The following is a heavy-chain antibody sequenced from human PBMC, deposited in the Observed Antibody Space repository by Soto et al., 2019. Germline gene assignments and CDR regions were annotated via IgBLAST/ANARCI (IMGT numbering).Heavy chain of an antibody. Sequence: QVQLVESGGGVVQPGRSLRLSCAASGFTFSSYGMHWVRQAPGKGLEWVAVISYDGSNKYYADSVKGRFTISRDNSKNTLYLQMNSLRAEDTAVYYCXKDAXXRIHYYGMDVWGQGTTVTVSS. J-gene: IGHJ6*02. CDR1: GFTFSSYG. D-gene: IGHD5-18*01. CDR3: XKDAXXRIHYYGMDV. CDR2: ISYDGSNK. V-gene: IGHV3-30*18.